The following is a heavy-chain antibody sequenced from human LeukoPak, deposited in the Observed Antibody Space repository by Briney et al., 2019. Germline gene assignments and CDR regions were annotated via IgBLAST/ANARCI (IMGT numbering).Heavy chain of an antibody. D-gene: IGHD5-12*01. V-gene: IGHV4-39*07. CDR2: IYHSGST. CDR1: GASVSGSPYY. J-gene: IGHJ4*02. CDR3: ARYSGYDHFDY. Sequence: SETLSLTCTVSGASVSGSPYYWGWIRQPPGKGLEWIGEIYHSGSTNYNPSLKSRVTISVDKSKNQFSLKLSSVTAADTAVYYCARYSGYDHFDYWGQGTLVTVSS.